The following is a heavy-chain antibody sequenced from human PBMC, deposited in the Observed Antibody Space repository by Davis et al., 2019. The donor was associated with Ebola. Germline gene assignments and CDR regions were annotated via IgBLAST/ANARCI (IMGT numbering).Heavy chain of an antibody. J-gene: IGHJ6*02. CDR3: ARGVGATPYGMDV. CDR1: GYTFTNYY. Sequence: ASVKVSCKASGYTFTNYYMHWVRQAPGQGLEWMGMINPNDGRTIYAQKFQGRVTVTRDTSTSTVYMELSSLRSEDTAVYYCARGVGATPYGMDVWGQGTTVTVSS. V-gene: IGHV1-46*03. D-gene: IGHD1-26*01. CDR2: INPNDGRT.